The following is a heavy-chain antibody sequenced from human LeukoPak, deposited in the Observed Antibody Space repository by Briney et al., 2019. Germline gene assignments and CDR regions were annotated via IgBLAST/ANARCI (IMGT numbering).Heavy chain of an antibody. CDR1: GFSISSTYC. CDR2: VCHSGST. CDR3: ARHHVNWGYGY. V-gene: IGHV4-38-2*02. Sequence: PSETLSLTCTVSGFSISSTYCWGWIRQPPGKGLEWIASVCHSGSTYYNPSLKSHVTISVDTSKNQFSLKLSSVTAADTAVYYCARHHVNWGYGYWGQGTLVTVSS. D-gene: IGHD7-27*01. J-gene: IGHJ4*02.